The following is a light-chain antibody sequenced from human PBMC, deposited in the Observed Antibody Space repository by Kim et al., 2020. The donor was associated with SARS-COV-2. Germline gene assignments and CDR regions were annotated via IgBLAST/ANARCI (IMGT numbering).Light chain of an antibody. CDR3: NSRDSNDNVV. Sequence: SSELTKDPAVSVALGQTVRITCQGDSLRSYYATWYQQKPGQAPILVIYGKNNRPSGIPDRFSGSRSGNTASLTITGTQAGDEADYYCNSRDSNDNVVFGG. CDR1: SLRSYY. V-gene: IGLV3-19*01. CDR2: GKN. J-gene: IGLJ2*01.